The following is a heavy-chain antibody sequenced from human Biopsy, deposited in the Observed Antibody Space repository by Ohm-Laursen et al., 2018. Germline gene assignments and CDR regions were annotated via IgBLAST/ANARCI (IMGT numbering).Heavy chain of an antibody. CDR2: IIPMFGTA. CDR3: ARGPHSGSHSCFDY. CDR1: GGTFINYA. V-gene: IGHV1-69*01. J-gene: IGHJ4*02. D-gene: IGHD1-26*01. Sequence: ESSVKVSCNASGGTFINYAISWVRQAPGQGLEWMGGIIPMFGTANYAQMFQGRVTISADESTSTSYMELSSLTTEDTAIYYCARGPHSGSHSCFDYWGRGTLVTVSS.